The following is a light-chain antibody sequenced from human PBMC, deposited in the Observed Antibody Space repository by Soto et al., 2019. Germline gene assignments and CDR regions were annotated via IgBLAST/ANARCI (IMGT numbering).Light chain of an antibody. CDR1: QDIIRH. J-gene: IGKJ5*01. CDR3: QHSYTVPIA. Sequence: DIQMPQSPSSLSASVGDGFTITCRASQDIIRHLNWYQHKPGRAPRLLIYAASTLQSGVPSRFTGSGSGTEFTLTISGLQPEDFATYYCQHSYTVPIAFGQGTRLEI. CDR2: AAS. V-gene: IGKV1-39*01.